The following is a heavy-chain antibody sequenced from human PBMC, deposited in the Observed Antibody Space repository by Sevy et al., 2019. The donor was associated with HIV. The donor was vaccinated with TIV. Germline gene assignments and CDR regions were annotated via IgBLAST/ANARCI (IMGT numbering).Heavy chain of an antibody. CDR2: IYYSGST. CDR1: GGSISSYY. V-gene: IGHV4-59*01. J-gene: IGHJ6*03. D-gene: IGHD2-15*01. CDR3: AGTVAGYCSGGSCYSDYYYYMDV. Sequence: SETLSLTCTVSGGSISSYYWSWIRQPPGKGLEWIGYIYYSGSTNYNPSLKSRVTISVDTSKNQFSLKLSSVTAADTAVYYCAGTVAGYCSGGSCYSDYYYYMDVWGKGTTVTVSS.